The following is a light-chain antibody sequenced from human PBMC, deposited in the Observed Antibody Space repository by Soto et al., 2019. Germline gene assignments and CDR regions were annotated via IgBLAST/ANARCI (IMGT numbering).Light chain of an antibody. Sequence: TEAVSTLSGSVGDRGTSTGRASQTISSWLAWYQQKPGKAPKLLIYKASTLKSGVPSRFSGSGSGTEFPLTIISLQPDDFATYYCQHYNSYSEASGQRTNVDI. J-gene: IGKJ1*01. CDR2: KAS. V-gene: IGKV1-5*03. CDR1: QTISSW. CDR3: QHYNSYSEA.